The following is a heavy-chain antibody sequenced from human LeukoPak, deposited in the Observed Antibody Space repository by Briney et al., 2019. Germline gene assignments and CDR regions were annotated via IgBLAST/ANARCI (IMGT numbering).Heavy chain of an antibody. CDR3: AKLGTHFYFDF. V-gene: IGHV3-23*01. D-gene: IGHD3-3*02. CDR1: GFNFSPYG. CDR2: ISGSGSDT. Sequence: GGSLRLSCAASGFNFSPYGMSWIRQAPGKGLEWVAGISGSGSDTYYADSVKGRFTISRDNFKNTVDLQMNSLRADDTAVYYCAKLGTHFYFDFWGRGTLVTVSS. J-gene: IGHJ2*01.